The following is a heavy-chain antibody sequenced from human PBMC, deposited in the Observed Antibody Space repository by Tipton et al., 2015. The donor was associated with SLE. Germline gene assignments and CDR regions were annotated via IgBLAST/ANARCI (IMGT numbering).Heavy chain of an antibody. CDR2: IYSSGST. Sequence: TLSLTCTVSGVSISSFYWSWIRQPAGKGLEWVGRIYSSGSTNYNPSLRSRVTMSVDTSKNQFSLKLSSVTAADTAVYYCARDLPRYYDPDAFDIWGQGTMVTVSS. CDR1: GVSISSFY. V-gene: IGHV4-4*07. J-gene: IGHJ3*02. D-gene: IGHD3-22*01. CDR3: ARDLPRYYDPDAFDI.